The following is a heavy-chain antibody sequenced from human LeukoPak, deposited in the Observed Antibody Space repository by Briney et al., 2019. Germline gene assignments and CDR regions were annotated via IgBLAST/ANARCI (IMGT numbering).Heavy chain of an antibody. CDR2: INPTDGST. CDR1: GYTFTSHY. Sequence: ASVKVSCEASGYTFTSHYIHWVRQARGGGFEWVGRINPTDGSTIYAQKFQDRVALTRDTSTNTLCMDLSSLTYEDTALYYCARDTTLDYWGQGTLAIVTS. V-gene: IGHV1-46*01. CDR3: ARDTTLDY. D-gene: IGHD1-26*01. J-gene: IGHJ4*02.